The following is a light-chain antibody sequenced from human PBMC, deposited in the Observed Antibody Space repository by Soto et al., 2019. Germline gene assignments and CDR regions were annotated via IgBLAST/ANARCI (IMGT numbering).Light chain of an antibody. V-gene: IGLV2-23*02. CDR3: CADAGRSTYV. CDR2: EVS. J-gene: IGLJ1*01. Sequence: QSVLTQPASVSGSPGQSITISCTRTSSDVGSYNFVSWYQQHPGKVPKVMIYEVSKRPSGVSDRFSGSKSGNTASLTISGLQAEDEADYYCCADAGRSTYVSGTGTKVTVL. CDR1: SSDVGSYNF.